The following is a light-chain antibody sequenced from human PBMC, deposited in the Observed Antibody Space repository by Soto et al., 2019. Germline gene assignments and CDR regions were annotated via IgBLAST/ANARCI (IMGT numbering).Light chain of an antibody. CDR3: QQYGSSRT. CDR1: QSFSSSY. Sequence: EIVLTQSPGTLSLSPGERATLSCRASQSFSSSYLAWYQQKPGQAPGLLIYGASSRATGIPDRFSGSGSGTDFTLTISRLEPEDFAVYYCQQYGSSRTVGQGTKVEIK. V-gene: IGKV3-20*01. J-gene: IGKJ1*01. CDR2: GAS.